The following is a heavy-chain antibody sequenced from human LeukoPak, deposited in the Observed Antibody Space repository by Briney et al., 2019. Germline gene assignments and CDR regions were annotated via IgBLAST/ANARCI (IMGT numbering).Heavy chain of an antibody. J-gene: IGHJ4*02. CDR3: AREGLGIFDY. Sequence: SETLSLTCTVSGGPISSGGYYWSWIRQPPGKGLEWIGYIYHSGSTYYNPSLKSRVTISVDRSKNQFSLKLSSVTAADTAVYYCAREGLGIFDYWGQGTLVTVSS. V-gene: IGHV4-30-2*01. CDR1: GGPISSGGYY. D-gene: IGHD6-13*01. CDR2: IYHSGST.